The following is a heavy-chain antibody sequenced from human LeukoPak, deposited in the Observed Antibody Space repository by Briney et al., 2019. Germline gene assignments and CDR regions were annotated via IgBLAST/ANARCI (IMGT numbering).Heavy chain of an antibody. CDR1: GFTFDDYA. CDR3: AKGSYDSSGYYY. Sequence: PGGSLRLPCAASGFTFDDYAMHWVRHAPGKGLEWVSGISWNSGSIGYGDSVKGRFTISRDNAKNSLYLQMNSLRAEDTALYYCAKGSYDSSGYYYWGQGTLVTVSS. CDR2: ISWNSGSI. J-gene: IGHJ4*02. D-gene: IGHD3-22*01. V-gene: IGHV3-9*01.